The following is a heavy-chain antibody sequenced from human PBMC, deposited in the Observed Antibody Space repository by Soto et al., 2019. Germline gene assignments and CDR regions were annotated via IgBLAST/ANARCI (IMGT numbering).Heavy chain of an antibody. V-gene: IGHV1-18*04. D-gene: IGHD4-4*01. CDR1: GYTFTSYA. CDR2: ISAYNGNT. Sequence: ASVKVSCKASGYTFTSYAISWVRQAPGQGLEWMGWISAYNGNTNYAQKLQGRVTMTTDTSTSTDYMELRSLRSDDTAVYYCARDPRDYRMDYFDYWGQGTLVTVSS. J-gene: IGHJ4*02. CDR3: ARDPRDYRMDYFDY.